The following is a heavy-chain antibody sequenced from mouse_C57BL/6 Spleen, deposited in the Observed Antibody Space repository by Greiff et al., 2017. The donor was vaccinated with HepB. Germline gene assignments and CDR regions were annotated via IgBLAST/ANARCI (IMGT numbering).Heavy chain of an antibody. CDR2: IDPSDSYT. J-gene: IGHJ1*03. CDR1: GYTFTSYW. CDR3: ARGALPWYFDG. Sequence: QVQLQQPGAELVMPGASVKLSCKASGYTFTSYWMHWVKQRPGQGLEWIGEIDPSDSYTNYNQKFKGKATLTVDKSSSTAYMQLSSLTSEDSAVYYCARGALPWYFDGWGTGTTVTVSS. D-gene: IGHD2-12*01. V-gene: IGHV1-69*01.